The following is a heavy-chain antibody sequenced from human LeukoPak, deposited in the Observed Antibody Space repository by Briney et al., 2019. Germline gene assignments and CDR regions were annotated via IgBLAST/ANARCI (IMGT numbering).Heavy chain of an antibody. J-gene: IGHJ4*02. CDR3: AKGPLLWD. D-gene: IGHD2/OR15-2a*01. V-gene: IGHV3-13*01. CDR2: IGTAGEI. Sequence: PGGSLRLSCAASGFTFSSYDIHWVRQATGKGLEWVSGIGTAGEIYYPGSVKGRFTISRDNSKNTLYLQMNSLRAEDTAVYYCAKGPLLWDWGQGTLVTVSS. CDR1: GFTFSSYD.